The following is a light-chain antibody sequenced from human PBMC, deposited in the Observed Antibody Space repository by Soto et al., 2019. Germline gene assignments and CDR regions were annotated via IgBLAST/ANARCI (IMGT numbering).Light chain of an antibody. CDR1: QGIRDA. V-gene: IGKV1-17*01. J-gene: IGKJ1*01. CDR3: LQHNSYPRT. CDR2: AAS. Sequence: DIQMTQSPSSLSASVGDRVTITCRASQGIRDALGWYQQKPGKAPKRLIYAASSLQSGGPSRFSGSGSVTEFTLTISSLQPEDFATYYCLQHNSYPRTFGQGTKVEIK.